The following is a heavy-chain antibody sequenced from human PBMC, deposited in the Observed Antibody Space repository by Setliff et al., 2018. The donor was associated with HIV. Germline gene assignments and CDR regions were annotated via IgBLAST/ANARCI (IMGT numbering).Heavy chain of an antibody. V-gene: IGHV3-7*01. J-gene: IGHJ1*01. CDR2: IKQDGSER. CDR3: ARRQYHSGWGFQY. D-gene: IGHD6-19*01. CDR1: GFTFSYSW. Sequence: GGSLRLSCAASGFTFSYSWMNWVRQAPGKGLEWVANIKQDGSERFYVDSVKGRFSISRDNAKNSLYLQMNSLRAEDTAVYYCARRQYHSGWGFQYWGQGTLVTVSS.